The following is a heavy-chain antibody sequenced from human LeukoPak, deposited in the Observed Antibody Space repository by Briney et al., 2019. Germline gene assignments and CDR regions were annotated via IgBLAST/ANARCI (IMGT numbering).Heavy chain of an antibody. CDR2: ISGNNDNP. J-gene: IGHJ4*02. D-gene: IGHD2-2*01. CDR1: GYTFSNFG. CDR3: ARDGTSTNDY. V-gene: IGHV1-18*01. Sequence: ASVKVSCKTSGYTFSNFGISWVRQAPGQGLEWMGWISGNNDNPNYGQKFQGRFTVTTDSSTSTAYMELRNLRSDDTAVYYCARDGTSTNDYWGQGTLVTVSS.